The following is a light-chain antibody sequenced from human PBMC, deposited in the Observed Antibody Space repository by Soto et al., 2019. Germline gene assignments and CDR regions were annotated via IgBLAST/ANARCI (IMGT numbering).Light chain of an antibody. CDR1: QALSNY. CDR2: SAS. Sequence: DTQLTQSPSFLSASVGDTVTITCRASQALSNYLSWYQQKPGKAPDLLIYSASTLQGGVPSRFSGSGSETEFSLTIRALQPEDFATYYCQQLSRYPLTFGGGTKVDI. J-gene: IGKJ4*01. CDR3: QQLSRYPLT. V-gene: IGKV1-9*01.